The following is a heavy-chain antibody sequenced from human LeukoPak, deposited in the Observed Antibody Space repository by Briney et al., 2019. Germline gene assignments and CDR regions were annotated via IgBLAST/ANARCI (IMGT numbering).Heavy chain of an antibody. J-gene: IGHJ3*02. V-gene: IGHV3-9*01. CDR2: MSWNSGSI. CDR3: AKGVRITMVRGAFDI. D-gene: IGHD3-10*01. CDR1: GFTFDDYA. Sequence: PGGSLRLSCAASGFTFDDYAMHWVRQAPGKGLEWVSGMSWNSGSIVYADSVKGRFTISRDNAKNSLYLQMNSLRAEDTALYYCAKGVRITMVRGAFDIWGQGTMVTVSS.